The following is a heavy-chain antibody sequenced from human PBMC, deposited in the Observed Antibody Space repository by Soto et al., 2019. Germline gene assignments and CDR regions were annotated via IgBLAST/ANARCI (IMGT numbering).Heavy chain of an antibody. CDR3: AGDHRAAGPLGF. D-gene: IGHD6-13*01. CDR2: INWDGSNE. V-gene: IGHV3-20*04. Sequence: EVVLVESGGSVVRPGGSLRLSCGASGFIFDDFSLSWVRQFPGKGLEWVAGINWDGSNEGYAESVKGRFNISRDNAKNFLYLQMSSLTADYTALCCCAGDHRAAGPLGFWGKGTLVTVSS. J-gene: IGHJ4*01. CDR1: GFIFDDFS.